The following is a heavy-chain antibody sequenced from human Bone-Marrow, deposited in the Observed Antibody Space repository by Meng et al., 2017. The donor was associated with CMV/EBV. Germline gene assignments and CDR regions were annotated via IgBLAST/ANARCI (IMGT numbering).Heavy chain of an antibody. CDR2: MANDGSFQ. V-gene: IGHV3-30*04. J-gene: IGHJ6*02. D-gene: IGHD6-6*01. Sequence: GGSLRLSCTASGFTFSSYTMHWVRQAPGKGLEWVALMANDGSFQHYADSVKGRFTISRDNSKNMVFLQMNSLRPEDTAVYYCAKELREQLGYYYYGMDVWGQGTTVTVSS. CDR1: GFTFSSYT. CDR3: AKELREQLGYYYYGMDV.